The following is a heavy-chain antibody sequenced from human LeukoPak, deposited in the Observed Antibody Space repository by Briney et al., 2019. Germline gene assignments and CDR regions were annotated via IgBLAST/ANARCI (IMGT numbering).Heavy chain of an antibody. D-gene: IGHD2-2*01. J-gene: IGHJ5*02. CDR3: LLVVAEDWFDP. CDR2: IRYDGSNK. V-gene: IGHV3-30*02. CDR1: GFTFSSYG. Sequence: PGGSLRLSCAASGFTFSSYGMHWVRQAPGKGLEWVAFIRYDGSNKYYAESVKGRFTISRDNSKNTLYLQMNSLRAEDTAVYYCLLVVAEDWFDPWGQGTLVTVSS.